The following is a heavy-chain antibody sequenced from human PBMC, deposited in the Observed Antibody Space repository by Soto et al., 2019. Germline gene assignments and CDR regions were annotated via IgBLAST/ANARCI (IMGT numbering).Heavy chain of an antibody. V-gene: IGHV4-31*03. D-gene: IGHD6-13*01. CDR2: IYYSGST. CDR3: ARAHRYSSSSHFPRRFDYYGMDV. CDR1: GGSISSGGYY. J-gene: IGHJ6*02. Sequence: SETLSLTCTVSGGSISSGGYYWSWIRQHPGKGLEWIGYIYYSGSTYYNPSLKSRVTISVDTSKNQFSLKLSSVTAADTAVYYCARAHRYSSSSHFPRRFDYYGMDVWGQGTTVTVSS.